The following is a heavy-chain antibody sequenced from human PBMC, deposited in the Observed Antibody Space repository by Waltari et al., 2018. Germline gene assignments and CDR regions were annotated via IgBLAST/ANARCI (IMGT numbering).Heavy chain of an antibody. J-gene: IGHJ4*02. V-gene: IGHV1-24*01. Sequence: VQLVESGAEVKKPGASMKVSCKVSGYALSELSMHWVRQAPGEGLEWMGGFNPEDGEIIYAQKFRGRVTMTEDTSTETVYMDLSSLRSEDTAVYYCATSNSGGRRGFDYWGQGTLVTVSS. D-gene: IGHD2-15*01. CDR1: GYALSELS. CDR2: FNPEDGEI. CDR3: ATSNSGGRRGFDY.